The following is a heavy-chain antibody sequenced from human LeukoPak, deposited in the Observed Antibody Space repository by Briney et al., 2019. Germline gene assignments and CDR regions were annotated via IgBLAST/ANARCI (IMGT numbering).Heavy chain of an antibody. CDR2: INQRRSL. CDR1: GGSLSGYA. CDR3: ARVFRIQLWLERVYYFDY. V-gene: IGHV4-34*01. Sequence: SETLSLTCAVYGGSLSGYAWSWIRQPPGKGLEWIGEINQRRSLKYNPSLESRVTISVDTSKNQFSLKLSSVTAADTAVYYCARVFRIQLWLERVYYFDYWGQGTLVTASS. J-gene: IGHJ4*02. D-gene: IGHD5-18*01.